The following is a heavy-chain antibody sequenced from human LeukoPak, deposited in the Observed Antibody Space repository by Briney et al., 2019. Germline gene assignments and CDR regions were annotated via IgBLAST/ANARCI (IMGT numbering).Heavy chain of an antibody. CDR3: AKGGSGYFLDL. J-gene: IGHJ5*02. V-gene: IGHV3-23*01. CDR1: GFIFNNFG. CDR2: ISNDGGGT. Sequence: PGGSLRLSCAASGFIFNNFGLIWVRQAPGKGLEWVSAISNDGGGTTYADFVEGRFTISRDNSKNTLFLQMNSLGAEDTALYYCAKGGSGYFLDLWGQGTLATVSS. D-gene: IGHD2/OR15-2a*01.